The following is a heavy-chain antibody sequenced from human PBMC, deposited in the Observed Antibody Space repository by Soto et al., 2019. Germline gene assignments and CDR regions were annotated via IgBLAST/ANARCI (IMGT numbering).Heavy chain of an antibody. CDR1: GGSFSGYY. CDR3: ARDPLLGDFWSGYYYYYGMDV. V-gene: IGHV4-34*01. J-gene: IGHJ6*02. D-gene: IGHD3-3*01. CDR2: INHSGST. Sequence: SSETLSLTCAVYGGSFSGYYWSWIRQPPGKGLEWIGEINHSGSTNYNPSLKSRVTISVDTSKNQFPLKLSSVTAADTAVYYCARDPLLGDFWSGYYYYYGMDVWGQGTTVTVSS.